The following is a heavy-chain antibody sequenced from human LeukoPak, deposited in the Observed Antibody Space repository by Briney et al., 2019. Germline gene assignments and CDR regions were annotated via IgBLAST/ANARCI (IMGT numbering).Heavy chain of an antibody. CDR3: ARHEPTVTTFDY. CDR1: GYSFTTYW. CDR2: IYPGDSDT. J-gene: IGHJ4*02. D-gene: IGHD4-17*01. V-gene: IGHV5-51*01. Sequence: KYGESLKISCKGSGYSFTTYWIAWVRQMPGKGLEWRGIIYPGDSDTRYSPSFQGQVTISADKSISTAYLQWSSLKASDTAMYYCARHEPTVTTFDYWGQGTLVTVSS.